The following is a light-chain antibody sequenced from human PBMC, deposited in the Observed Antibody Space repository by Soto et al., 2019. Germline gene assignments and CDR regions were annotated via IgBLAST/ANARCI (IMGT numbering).Light chain of an antibody. CDR1: QSVSSSY. J-gene: IGKJ3*01. CDR2: GAS. CDR3: QQYGSSLGT. Sequence: EIVLTQSPGTLSLSPGERATLSCRASQSVSSSYLAWYQQKPGQAPRLLIYGASSRATGIPDRFSGSGSGTDFTLTITRLEPDDFAVYYCQQYGSSLGTFGPGTKVDI. V-gene: IGKV3-20*01.